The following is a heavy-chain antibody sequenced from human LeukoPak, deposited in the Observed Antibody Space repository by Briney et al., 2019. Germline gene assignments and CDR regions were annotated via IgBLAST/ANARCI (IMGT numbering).Heavy chain of an antibody. J-gene: IGHJ6*02. V-gene: IGHV3-64*01. Sequence: LYRPPSPRTLRRHAMQWVRQAPGNALEYASAISSNRGSTYYANSVKGRFTISRDNSKNTLYLQMGSLRAEDMAVYYCARDSDSSGYYYGMDVWGQGTTVTVPS. CDR2: ISSNRGST. D-gene: IGHD3-22*01. CDR1: PRTLRRHA. CDR3: ARDSDSSGYYYGMDV.